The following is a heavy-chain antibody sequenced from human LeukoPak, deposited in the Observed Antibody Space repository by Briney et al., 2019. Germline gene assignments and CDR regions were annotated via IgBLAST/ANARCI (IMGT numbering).Heavy chain of an antibody. CDR1: GFSLSTGGMR. V-gene: IGHV2-70*04. D-gene: IGHD1-26*01. Sequence: SGPALVKPTQTLALTCTFSGFSLSTGGMRVNWIRQPPGKALEWLARIDWDDDKFYSTSLKTRLTISKDTSKNQVVLTMTNMDPVDTATYYCARTSPETYSGSSPFDYWGQGTLVTVSS. J-gene: IGHJ4*02. CDR3: ARTSPETYSGSSPFDY. CDR2: IDWDDDK.